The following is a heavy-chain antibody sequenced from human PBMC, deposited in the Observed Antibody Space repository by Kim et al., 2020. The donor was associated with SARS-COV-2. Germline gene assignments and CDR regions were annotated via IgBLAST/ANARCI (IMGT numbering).Heavy chain of an antibody. J-gene: IGHJ6*02. Sequence: TYTTEYAASVNGRSTISRDDSKNSVYLQMNSLKTEDTAVYDCTRGGMDVWGQGTTVTVSS. CDR3: TRGGMDV. V-gene: IGHV3-72*01. CDR2: TYTT.